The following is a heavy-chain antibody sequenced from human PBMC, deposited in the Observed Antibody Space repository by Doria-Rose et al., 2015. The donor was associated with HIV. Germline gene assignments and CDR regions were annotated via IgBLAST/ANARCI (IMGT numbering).Heavy chain of an antibody. Sequence: QITLKESGPVLVKPAETLTLTCTVSGVSLSSPGMGVSWIRQPPGKALEWLANIFSDDESSYKTSLKSRLTIPRGTSKSQVVLTMTDMDPVDTATYYCARIKSSRWYHKYYFDFWGQGTLVIVS. CDR2: IFSDDES. CDR3: ARIKSSRWYHKYYFDF. J-gene: IGHJ4*02. CDR1: GVSLSSPGMG. V-gene: IGHV2-26*01. D-gene: IGHD6-13*01.